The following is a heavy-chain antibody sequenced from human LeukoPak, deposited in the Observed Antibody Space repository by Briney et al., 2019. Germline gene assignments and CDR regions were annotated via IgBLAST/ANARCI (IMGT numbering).Heavy chain of an antibody. D-gene: IGHD3-16*01. V-gene: IGHV3-20*04. CDR2: INWNGGST. CDR1: GFSFDDYD. J-gene: IGHJ4*02. Sequence: GETLRLSCAASGFSFDDYDMSWVRQAPGKGLEWVSGINWNGGSTGYADSVKGRFTISRDNAKNSLYLQMSRLRAEDTALYYCAREEGGYFDYWGQGTLVTVSS. CDR3: AREEGGYFDY.